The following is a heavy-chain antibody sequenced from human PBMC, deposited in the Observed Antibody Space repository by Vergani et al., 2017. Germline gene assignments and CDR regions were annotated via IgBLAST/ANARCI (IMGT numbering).Heavy chain of an antibody. J-gene: IGHJ6*02. D-gene: IGHD3-10*01. CDR1: DSSIMTNPY. CDR2: IHHSGDT. V-gene: IGHV4-38-2*01. CDR3: ARHRGSGGFFPSSYFYGMDV. Sequence: QMPLQESGPGLVKASETLTLTCDVSDSSIMTNPYWGWFRQSPGKGLEWIWCIHHSGDTHYNSSLKSRVSISIVSSSKFSLSLTSVTAADTAIYYCARHRGSGGFFPSSYFYGMDVWGHGTTVTVSS.